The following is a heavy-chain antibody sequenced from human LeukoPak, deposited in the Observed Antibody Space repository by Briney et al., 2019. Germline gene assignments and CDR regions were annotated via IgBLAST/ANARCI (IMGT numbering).Heavy chain of an antibody. Sequence: GESLKISCKGSGYTFTSYWIGWVRQMPGKGLEWMGIINPGDSDTRYSPSFQGQVTISADKSISTAHLQWSSLKASDTAMYYCARPRGWLSYYFDYWGQGTLVTVSS. CDR2: INPGDSDT. V-gene: IGHV5-51*01. CDR3: ARPRGWLSYYFDY. D-gene: IGHD3-16*02. CDR1: GYTFTSYW. J-gene: IGHJ4*02.